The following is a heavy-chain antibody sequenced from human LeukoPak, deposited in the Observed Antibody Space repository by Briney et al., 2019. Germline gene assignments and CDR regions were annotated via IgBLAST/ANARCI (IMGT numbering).Heavy chain of an antibody. CDR1: GGSISSSSYY. CDR2: IYYSGST. V-gene: IGHV4-39*01. CDR3: ATSIYGDYVPRFDY. J-gene: IGHJ4*02. Sequence: SQTLSLTCTVSGGSISSSSYYWGWIRQPPEKGLEWIGSIYYSGSTYYNPSLKSRVTISVDTSKNQFSLKLSSVTAADTAVYYCATSIYGDYVPRFDYWGQGTLVTVSS. D-gene: IGHD4-17*01.